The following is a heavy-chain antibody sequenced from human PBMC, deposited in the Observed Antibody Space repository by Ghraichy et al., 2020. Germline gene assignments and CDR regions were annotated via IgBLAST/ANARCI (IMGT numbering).Heavy chain of an antibody. CDR3: TRFQSPRPGTWLRGDY. V-gene: IGHV3-74*01. D-gene: IGHD3-9*01. CDR2: INTVGTTI. J-gene: IGHJ4*02. CDR1: GFTFSSYW. Sequence: GGSLRLSCAASGFTFSSYWMHWVRQVPGKGLVWVSRINTVGTTINYADSVKGRFTISRDNAKNTVYLEMNSLTAEDTAVYYCTRFQSPRPGTWLRGDYWGRGTLVSVSS.